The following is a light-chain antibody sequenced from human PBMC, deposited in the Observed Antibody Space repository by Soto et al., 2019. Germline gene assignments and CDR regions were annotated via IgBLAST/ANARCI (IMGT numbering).Light chain of an antibody. CDR3: SSYTSSNPLV. CDR2: EVN. CDR1: TSNVGYYNY. V-gene: IGLV2-14*01. J-gene: IGLJ2*01. Sequence: QSALTQPASVSGSPRQSITISCTGTTSNVGYYNYVSWYQQHPGKPPKLMIYEVNNRPSGVSNRFSGSKSGNTASLTIFGLQAEDEADYYCSSYTSSNPLVFGGGTKLTVL.